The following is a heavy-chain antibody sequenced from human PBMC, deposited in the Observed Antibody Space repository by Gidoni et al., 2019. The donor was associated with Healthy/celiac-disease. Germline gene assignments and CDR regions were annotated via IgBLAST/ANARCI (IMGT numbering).Heavy chain of an antibody. CDR1: GFTFSNAW. CDR3: TTDWMGSGSYQDYFDY. CDR2: IKSKTDGGTT. J-gene: IGHJ4*02. Sequence: EVQLVESGGGLVKPGGSLRLSCAASGFTFSNAWMSWVRQAPGKGLEWVGRIKSKTDGGTTDYAAPVKGRFTISRDDSKNTLYLQMNSLKTEDTAVYYCTTDWMGSGSYQDYFDYWGQGTLVTVSS. V-gene: IGHV3-15*01. D-gene: IGHD1-26*01.